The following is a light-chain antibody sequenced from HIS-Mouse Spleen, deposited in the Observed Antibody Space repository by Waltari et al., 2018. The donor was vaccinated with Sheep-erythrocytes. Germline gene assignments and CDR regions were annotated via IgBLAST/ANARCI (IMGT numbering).Light chain of an antibody. CDR3: MQALQTPLT. Sequence: DIVMTQSPLSLPVTPGEPASISCRSSQSLLHSNGYNYLDWYLQKPGQSPQLLIYLGSNRASGVPDRFSCSGSGTDFTLKISRVEAEDVGVYYCMQALQTPLTFGQGTKLEIK. CDR1: QSLLHSNGYNY. CDR2: LGS. J-gene: IGKJ2*01. V-gene: IGKV2-28*01.